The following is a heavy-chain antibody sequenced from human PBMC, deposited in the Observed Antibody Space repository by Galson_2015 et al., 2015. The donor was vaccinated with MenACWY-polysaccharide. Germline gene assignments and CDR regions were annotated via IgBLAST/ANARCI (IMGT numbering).Heavy chain of an antibody. Sequence: SLRVSCAASGFTFTEYAMHWVRQAPGQGLDWVAVISYDGSKQYYADTVKGRVTVSRDDSKNTVYLQMNSPRPDDTAVYLCTRERPVRGLTKFYYGMDVWGQGTTVIVSS. CDR2: ISYDGSKQ. CDR3: TRERPVRGLTKFYYGMDV. J-gene: IGHJ6*02. V-gene: IGHV3-30*03. CDR1: GFTFTEYA.